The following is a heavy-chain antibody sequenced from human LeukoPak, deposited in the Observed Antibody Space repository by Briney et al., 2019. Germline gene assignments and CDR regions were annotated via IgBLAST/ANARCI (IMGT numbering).Heavy chain of an antibody. Sequence: GASVKVYCKASGYTFTSYGISWVRQAPGQGLEWMGWISAYNGNTNYAQKLQGRVTMTTDTSTSTAYMELRSLRSDDTAVYYCARDRPYKAQKRYDSSGYSFFGYWGQGTLVTVSS. CDR1: GYTFTSYG. J-gene: IGHJ4*02. D-gene: IGHD3-22*01. CDR2: ISAYNGNT. V-gene: IGHV1-18*01. CDR3: ARDRPYKAQKRYDSSGYSFFGY.